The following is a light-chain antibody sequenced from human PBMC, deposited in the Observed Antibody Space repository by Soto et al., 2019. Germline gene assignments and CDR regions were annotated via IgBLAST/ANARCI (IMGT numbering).Light chain of an antibody. CDR1: QSVSSN. Sequence: EIVMTQSPATLSLSPGERATLSCRASQSVSSNLAWYQQKPGQPPRLLIYGASTRATGIPARFSGSGSGTEFTLTLSSLQSEDFAIYYCQHYHNWPPWTFGQGTKVEIK. CDR2: GAS. J-gene: IGKJ1*01. V-gene: IGKV3-15*01. CDR3: QHYHNWPPWT.